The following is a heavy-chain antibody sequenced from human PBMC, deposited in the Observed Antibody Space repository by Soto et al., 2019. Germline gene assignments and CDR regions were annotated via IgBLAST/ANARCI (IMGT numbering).Heavy chain of an antibody. J-gene: IGHJ5*02. CDR1: GYTFSTYD. V-gene: IGHV1-18*04. CDR3: ARDVSISGTRSFDP. Sequence: QVQLVQSGPEVKNLGASVKVSCKTSGYTFSTYDISWVRQAPGQGLEWMGWISADNGSTDYAQKVQDRVTMTTDTSTNTAYMELRGLRSDDTAVYFCARDVSISGTRSFDPWGQGTLVTVSS. CDR2: ISADNGST. D-gene: IGHD2-15*01.